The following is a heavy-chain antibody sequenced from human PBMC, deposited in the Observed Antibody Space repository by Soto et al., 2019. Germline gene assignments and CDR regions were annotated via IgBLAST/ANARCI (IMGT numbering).Heavy chain of an antibody. Sequence: ASVKVSCKATRDTFTSYYINWVRQAPGQGLEWMGVINPHGGSTAYARKFKGRVTLTRDTSASTVYMEVSSLTSEDTAMYYCARSSGGNFGIIIEGTNWFAPWGQGTLVTVSS. CDR1: RDTFTSYY. J-gene: IGHJ5*02. CDR2: INPHGGST. D-gene: IGHD1-26*01. V-gene: IGHV1-46*01. CDR3: ARSSGGNFGIIIEGTNWFAP.